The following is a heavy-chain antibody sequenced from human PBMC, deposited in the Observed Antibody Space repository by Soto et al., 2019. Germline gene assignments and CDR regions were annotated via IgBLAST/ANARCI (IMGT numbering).Heavy chain of an antibody. CDR2: IKSKTDGGTT. CDR1: GFTFSNAW. Sequence: GGSLRLSCXASGFTFSNAWMNCVRQAPGKGLEWVGRIKSKTDGGTTDYAAPVKGRFTISRDDSKNTLYLQMNSLKTEDTAVYYCTTDLKDSSSFHVWYYYYGMDVWGQGTTVTVSS. V-gene: IGHV3-15*07. D-gene: IGHD6-6*01. J-gene: IGHJ6*02. CDR3: TTDLKDSSSFHVWYYYYGMDV.